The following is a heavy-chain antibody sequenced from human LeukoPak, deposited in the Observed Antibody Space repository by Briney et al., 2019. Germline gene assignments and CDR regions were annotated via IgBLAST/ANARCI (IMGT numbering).Heavy chain of an antibody. D-gene: IGHD2-2*01. CDR2: ISYSGST. V-gene: IGHV4-39*07. Sequence: PSETLSLTCTVSSGSISSSSYYWGRIRQPPGKGLEWIGSISYSGSTYFNPSLKSRVTMSVDTSKNQFSLKLSSVTAADTAVYYCARWVPSYYWSFDLWGRGTLVTVSS. CDR3: ARWVPSYYWSFDL. J-gene: IGHJ2*01. CDR1: SGSISSSSYY.